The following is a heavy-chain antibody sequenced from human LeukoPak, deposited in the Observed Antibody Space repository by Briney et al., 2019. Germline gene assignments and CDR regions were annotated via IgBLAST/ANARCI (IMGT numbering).Heavy chain of an antibody. CDR3: ASPDIVVVPAAMVSP. CDR1: GFTFSSYS. V-gene: IGHV3-21*01. CDR2: ISSSSSYI. D-gene: IGHD2-2*01. Sequence: AGGSLRLSCAASGFTFSSYSMNWVRQAPGKGLEWVSSISSSSSYIYYADSVKGRFTISRDNAKSSLYLQMNSLRAEDTAVYYCASPDIVVVPAAMVSPWGQGTMVTVSS. J-gene: IGHJ3*01.